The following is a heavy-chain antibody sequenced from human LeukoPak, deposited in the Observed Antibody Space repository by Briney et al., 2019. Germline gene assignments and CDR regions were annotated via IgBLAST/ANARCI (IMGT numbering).Heavy chain of an antibody. CDR3: AREGRYGSGSNFDY. V-gene: IGHV3-30-3*01. D-gene: IGHD3-10*01. CDR2: ISHDGSNK. Sequence: PGGSLRLSCAASGFTFSSYAMHWVRQAPGKGLEWVAVISHDGSNKYYADSVKGRFTISRDNSKNTLYLQMNSLRAEDTAVYYCAREGRYGSGSNFDYWGQGTLVTVSS. J-gene: IGHJ4*02. CDR1: GFTFSSYA.